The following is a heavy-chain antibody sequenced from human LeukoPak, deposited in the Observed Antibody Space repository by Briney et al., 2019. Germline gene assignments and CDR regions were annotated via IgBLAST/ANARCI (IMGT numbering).Heavy chain of an antibody. J-gene: IGHJ4*02. V-gene: IGHV4-39*01. Sequence: PSQTLSLTCTVSGGSISSGDYYWSWIRQPPGKGLEWIGSIYYSGSTYYNPSLKSRVTISVDTSKNQFSLKLSSVTAADTAVYYCARHLGTAMAKYYFDYWGQGTLVTVSS. CDR2: IYYSGST. D-gene: IGHD5-18*01. CDR1: GGSISSGDYY. CDR3: ARHLGTAMAKYYFDY.